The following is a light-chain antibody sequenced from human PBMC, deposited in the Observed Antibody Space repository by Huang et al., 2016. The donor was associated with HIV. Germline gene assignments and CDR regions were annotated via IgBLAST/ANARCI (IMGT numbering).Light chain of an antibody. Sequence: EIVMTQSPATLSVSPGERATLSCRASQRGSSNVAWYQQKPGQAPRLLIYGASTRATGIPARVSGSGSWTEFTLTISSLQSEDFAVYYCQQYNNWPPLTFGGGTKVEIK. CDR1: QRGSSN. V-gene: IGKV3-15*01. J-gene: IGKJ4*01. CDR3: QQYNNWPPLT. CDR2: GAS.